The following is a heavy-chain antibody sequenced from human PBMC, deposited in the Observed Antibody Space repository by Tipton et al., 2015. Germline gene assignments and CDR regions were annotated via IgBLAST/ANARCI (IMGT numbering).Heavy chain of an antibody. J-gene: IGHJ4*02. V-gene: IGHV3-7*01. D-gene: IGHD1-26*01. CDR1: GFSISHYW. CDR3: ARVGGSYFTGYYFDY. CDR2: IKEDGNEE. Sequence: SLRLSCAASGFSISHYWMSWVRQAPGKGPEWVGNIKEDGNEEHYVDSVQGRFSISRDNAKNSLYLQVSSLRDEDTAVYYCARVGGSYFTGYYFDYWGQGTLVTVSS.